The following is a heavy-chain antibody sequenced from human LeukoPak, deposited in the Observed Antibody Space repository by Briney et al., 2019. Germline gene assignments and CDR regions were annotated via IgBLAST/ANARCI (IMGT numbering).Heavy chain of an antibody. V-gene: IGHV3-23*01. D-gene: IGHD3-16*02. CDR2: ISGSGGST. Sequence: GGSLRLSCAASGFTFSSYAMSWVRQAPGKGLEWVSAISGSGGSTYYADSVKGRFTISRDNSKNTLYLQMNSLRAEDTAVYYCAREGPSYDYVWGSYLDYWGQGTLVTVSS. J-gene: IGHJ4*02. CDR1: GFTFSSYA. CDR3: AREGPSYDYVWGSYLDY.